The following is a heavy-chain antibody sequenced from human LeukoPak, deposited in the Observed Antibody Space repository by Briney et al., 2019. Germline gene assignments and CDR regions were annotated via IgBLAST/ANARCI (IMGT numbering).Heavy chain of an antibody. Sequence: GGSLRLSCTASGFTFGDYAMSWFRQAPGKGLEWVSVIYTGGSTHYADSVKGRFTLSRDNSKNTLYLQMNSLRAEDTAVYHCARGGGKDAFDIWGQGTMVTVSS. CDR3: ARGGGKDAFDI. D-gene: IGHD3-16*01. J-gene: IGHJ3*02. CDR2: IYTGGST. V-gene: IGHV3-66*01. CDR1: GFTFGDYA.